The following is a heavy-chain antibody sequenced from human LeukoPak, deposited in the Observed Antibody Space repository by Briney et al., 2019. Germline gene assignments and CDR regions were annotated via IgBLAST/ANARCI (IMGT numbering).Heavy chain of an antibody. V-gene: IGHV3-23*01. CDR3: AKDSTFYGSGSHFDY. CDR2: ISISGGTT. D-gene: IGHD3-10*01. Sequence: GGSLRLSCAASGFTFSSSAMNWVRQAPGKGLEWVSSISISGGTTYYADSVKGRFTISRDNSKDTLYLQMNSLRADDTAVYYCAKDSTFYGSGSHFDYWGQGTLVTVSS. J-gene: IGHJ4*02. CDR1: GFTFSSSA.